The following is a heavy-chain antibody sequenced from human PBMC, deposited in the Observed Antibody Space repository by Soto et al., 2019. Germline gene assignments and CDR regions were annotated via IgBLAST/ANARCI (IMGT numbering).Heavy chain of an antibody. D-gene: IGHD3-16*01. CDR2: FDPEDGET. CDR1: GYTLTELS. Sequence: ASVKVSCKVSGYTLTELSMHWVRQDPGKGLEWMGGFDPEDGETIYAQKFQGRVTMTEDTSTDTAYMELSSLRSEDTAVYYCATDLVGVTDPPFDYWGQGTLVTVSS. J-gene: IGHJ4*02. V-gene: IGHV1-24*01. CDR3: ATDLVGVTDPPFDY.